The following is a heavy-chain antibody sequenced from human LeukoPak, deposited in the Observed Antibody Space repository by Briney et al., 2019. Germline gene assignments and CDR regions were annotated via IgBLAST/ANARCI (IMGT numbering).Heavy chain of an antibody. CDR3: ARDIKLFGTVTADEDY. CDR2: IIPIFGTA. Sequence: ASVKVSCKASGGTFSSYAISWVRQAPRQGLEWMGGIIPIFGTANYAQKFQGRVTITADESTSTAYMELSSLRSEDTAAYYCARDIKLFGTVTADEDYWGQGTLVTVSS. J-gene: IGHJ4*02. D-gene: IGHD4-11*01. CDR1: GGTFSSYA. V-gene: IGHV1-69*13.